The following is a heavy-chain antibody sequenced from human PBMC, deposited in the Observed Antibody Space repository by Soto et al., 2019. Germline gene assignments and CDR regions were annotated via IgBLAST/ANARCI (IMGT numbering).Heavy chain of an antibody. Sequence: QVQLVQSGAEVKKPGASVKVSCKASGYTFTSYGISWVRQAPGQGLEWMGWISAYNGNTNYAQKLQGRVTMTTDTSTSTAYMGRRSLRSDDTAVYYCARDSGGGSVQWENWFDPWGQGTLVTVSS. CDR1: GYTFTSYG. CDR2: ISAYNGNT. J-gene: IGHJ5*02. CDR3: ARDSGGGSVQWENWFDP. V-gene: IGHV1-18*01. D-gene: IGHD2-15*01.